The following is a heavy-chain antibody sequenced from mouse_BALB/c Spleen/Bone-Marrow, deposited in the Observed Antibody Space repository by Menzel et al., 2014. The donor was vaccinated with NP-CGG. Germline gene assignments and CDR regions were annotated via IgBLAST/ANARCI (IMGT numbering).Heavy chain of an antibody. D-gene: IGHD2-1*01. J-gene: IGHJ3*01. CDR2: ILPGSGTS. V-gene: IGHV1-9*01. CDR1: GYTFXSYW. CDR3: ARVLYYGNYDSFAY. Sequence: VQLQQSGAELMKPGASVKISCKATGYTFXSYWIEWVKLRHGHGLEWIGEILPGSGTSNYNMKFKGKATFTADTSSNTAYIQLSSLTSEDSAVYYCARVLYYGNYDSFAYWGQGTLVTVSA.